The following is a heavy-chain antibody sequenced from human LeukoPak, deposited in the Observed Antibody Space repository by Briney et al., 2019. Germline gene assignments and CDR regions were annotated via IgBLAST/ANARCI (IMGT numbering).Heavy chain of an antibody. D-gene: IGHD6-6*01. V-gene: IGHV1-8*03. CDR3: ARDRGPSSSLDY. CDR1: GYTFTTLD. Sequence: ASVKVSCKASGYTFTTLDINWVRQATGQGLEWMGWINPNSGNRGYAQKFQGRVTITRDTSISTAYMELSSLRSEDTAVYYCARDRGPSSSLDYWGQGTLVTVSS. J-gene: IGHJ4*02. CDR2: INPNSGNR.